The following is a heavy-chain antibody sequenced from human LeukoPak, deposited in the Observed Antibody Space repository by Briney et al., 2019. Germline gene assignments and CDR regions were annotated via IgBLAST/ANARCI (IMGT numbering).Heavy chain of an antibody. CDR3: ARVGRGQLWSDY. CDR2: IYYSGST. CDR1: GGSIGSGGYY. J-gene: IGHJ4*02. D-gene: IGHD5-18*01. V-gene: IGHV4-31*03. Sequence: SQTLSLTCTVSGGSIGSGGYYWSRIRQHPGKGLEWIGYIYYSGSTYYNPSLKSRVTISVDTSKNQFSLKLSSVTAADTAVYYCARVGRGQLWSDYWGQGTLVTVSS.